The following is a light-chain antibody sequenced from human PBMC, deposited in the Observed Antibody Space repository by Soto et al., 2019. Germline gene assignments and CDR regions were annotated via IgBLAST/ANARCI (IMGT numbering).Light chain of an antibody. CDR1: QSVGST. Sequence: IVMTQSPATLSVSPGERATLSCRASQSVGSTVAWYQQKPGQAPRLLIYGAFARATGIPARFSGSGSGTEFTLTISSLQSEDFAIYYCQQYKDWPTTFGQGTKVDI. CDR2: GAF. CDR3: QQYKDWPTT. J-gene: IGKJ1*01. V-gene: IGKV3-15*01.